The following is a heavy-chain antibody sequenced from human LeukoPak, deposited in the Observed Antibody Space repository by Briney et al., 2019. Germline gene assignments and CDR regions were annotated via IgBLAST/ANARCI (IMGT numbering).Heavy chain of an antibody. J-gene: IGHJ2*01. V-gene: IGHV3-33*06. D-gene: IGHD3-10*01. Sequence: PGGSLRLSCAASGLNFNDNDMDWVRQAPGKGLEWVAVICDDGSNKYYAESVKGRFTISRDISKNMLYLQMNSLRVEDTAVYYCAKERGGQDWDFDLWGRGTLVTVSS. CDR1: GLNFNDND. CDR2: ICDDGSNK. CDR3: AKERGGQDWDFDL.